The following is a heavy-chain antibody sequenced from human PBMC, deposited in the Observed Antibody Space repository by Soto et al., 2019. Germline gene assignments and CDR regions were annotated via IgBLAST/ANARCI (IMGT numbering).Heavy chain of an antibody. Sequence: GGPVKVSCKASGYTFTSYGISWVRQAPGQGLEWMGWISAYNGNTNYAQKLQGRVTMTTDTSTSTAYMELRSLRSDDTAVYYCARDLYCTNGVCYMDFDYWGQGTLVTVSS. J-gene: IGHJ4*02. D-gene: IGHD2-8*01. CDR3: ARDLYCTNGVCYMDFDY. V-gene: IGHV1-18*04. CDR2: ISAYNGNT. CDR1: GYTFTSYG.